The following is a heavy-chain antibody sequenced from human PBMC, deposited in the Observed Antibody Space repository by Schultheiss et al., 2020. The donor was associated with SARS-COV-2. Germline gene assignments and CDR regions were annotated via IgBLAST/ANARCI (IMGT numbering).Heavy chain of an antibody. D-gene: IGHD4-17*01. V-gene: IGHV4-34*01. CDR2: INHSGST. J-gene: IGHJ2*01. CDR3: ARLTTVTQSYWYFDL. CDR1: GGSFSGYY. Sequence: SETLSLTCAVYGGSFSGYYWGWIRQPPGKGLEWIGEINHSGSTNYNPSLKSRVTISVDTSKNQFSLKLSSVTAADTAVYYCARLTTVTQSYWYFDLWGRGTLVTVSS.